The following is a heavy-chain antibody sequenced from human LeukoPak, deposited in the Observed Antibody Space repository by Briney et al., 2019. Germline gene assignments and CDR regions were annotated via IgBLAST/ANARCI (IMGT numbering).Heavy chain of an antibody. Sequence: ASVKVSCKASGYTFTGYYMHWVRQAPGQGLEWMGWINPNSGGTNYEQKFQGRVTTTRDTSISTAYMELSRLRSDDTAVYYCAREPQYSSSSDYYYYMDVWGKGTTVTVSS. CDR2: INPNSGGT. CDR3: AREPQYSSSSDYYYYMDV. D-gene: IGHD6-6*01. J-gene: IGHJ6*03. CDR1: GYTFTGYY. V-gene: IGHV1-2*02.